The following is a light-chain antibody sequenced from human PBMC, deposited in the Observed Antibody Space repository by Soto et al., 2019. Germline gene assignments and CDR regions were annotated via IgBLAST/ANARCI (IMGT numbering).Light chain of an antibody. J-gene: IGKJ4*01. CDR3: QQYHTPPLT. CDR1: NNGIHDSHSKNS. V-gene: IGKV4-1*01. Sequence: DIVLTQSPDSLAVSLGERATINCKSSNNGIHDSHSKNSLAWYQQKPEQPPKLLMYWASTRESGVPDRFSGSGSATDFTLTISSLQAEDVAVYYCQQYHTPPLTFGGGTKVEIK. CDR2: WAS.